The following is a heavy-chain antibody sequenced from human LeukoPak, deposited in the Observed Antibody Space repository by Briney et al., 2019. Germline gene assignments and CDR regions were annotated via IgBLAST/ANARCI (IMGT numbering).Heavy chain of an antibody. CDR2: INHSGST. V-gene: IGHV4-34*01. CDR1: GGSFSGYY. CDR3: ARGLYSYGLDY. D-gene: IGHD5-18*01. Sequence: SETLSLTCAVYGGSFSGYYWSWIRQPPGKGLERIGEINHSGSTNYNPSLKSRVTISVDTSKNQFSLKLSSVTAADTAVYYCARGLYSYGLDYWGQGTLVTVSS. J-gene: IGHJ4*02.